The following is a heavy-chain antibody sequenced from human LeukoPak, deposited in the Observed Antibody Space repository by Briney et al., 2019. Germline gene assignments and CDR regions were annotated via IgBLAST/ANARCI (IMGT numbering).Heavy chain of an antibody. CDR2: IDSGGDT. V-gene: IGHV3-23*01. D-gene: IGHD3-16*01. J-gene: IGHJ4*02. CDR1: GFTFSNYA. Sequence: GGSLRLSCAASGFTFSNYAMNWVRQAPGKGLEWVSAIDSGGDTYYADSVKGRFTISRDNSKNTLYLQLNSLRAEDSAVYYCAKGPQGDWGQGALVTVSS. CDR3: AKGPQGD.